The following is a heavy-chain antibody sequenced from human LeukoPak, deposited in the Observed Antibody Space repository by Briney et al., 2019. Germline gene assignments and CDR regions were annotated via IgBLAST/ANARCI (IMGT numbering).Heavy chain of an antibody. D-gene: IGHD6-19*01. Sequence: GGSLRLSCAASGFTFNSYWMSWVRQAPGKGVEWVANIKQDGNEKYYVDSVKGRFTISRDNAKNSLYLQMNSLRAEDTAVYYCAREAGSGWYLMRYWGQGTLVSVSS. J-gene: IGHJ4*02. CDR2: IKQDGNEK. CDR3: AREAGSGWYLMRY. V-gene: IGHV3-7*01. CDR1: GFTFNSYW.